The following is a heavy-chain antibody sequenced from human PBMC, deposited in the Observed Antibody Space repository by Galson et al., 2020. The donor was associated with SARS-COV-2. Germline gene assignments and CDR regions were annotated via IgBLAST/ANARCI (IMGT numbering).Heavy chain of an antibody. D-gene: IGHD3-22*01. J-gene: IGHJ4*02. V-gene: IGHV1-24*01. CDR1: GYTLTELS. CDR2: FDPEDGET. CDR3: ATHYAYYYDSSGYYRVDY. Sequence: ASVQVSCKVSGYTLTELSMHWVRQAPGTGLEWTGGFDPEDGETIYAQKFQGRVTMTEDTSTDTAYMELSSLRSEDTAVYYCATHYAYYYDSSGYYRVDYWGQGTLVTVSS.